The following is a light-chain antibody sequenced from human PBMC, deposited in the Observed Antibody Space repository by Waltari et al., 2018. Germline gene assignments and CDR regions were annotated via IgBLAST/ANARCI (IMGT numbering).Light chain of an antibody. J-gene: IGLJ1*01. CDR3: CSYAAGSLYV. CDR1: TRAVCGSNF. Sequence: QSALTQPRSVSRSPGPSVTISCTGTTRAVCGSNFCSWYQQHPDKAPKFMIYDVSKRPSGVPDRFSGSKSGNTASLTISGLQAEDEADYYCCSYAAGSLYVFGTGTKVTVL. CDR2: DVS. V-gene: IGLV2-11*01.